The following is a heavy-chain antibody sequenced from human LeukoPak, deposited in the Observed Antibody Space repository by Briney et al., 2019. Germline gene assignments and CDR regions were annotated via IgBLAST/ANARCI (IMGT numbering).Heavy chain of an antibody. CDR3: AKDPLEYSSGRPNDY. CDR1: GFTLSSYA. Sequence: GGSLRLSCAASGFTLSSYAMSWVRQAPGKGLEWVSAISDSGGSTYYADSVKGRFTISRDNSKNTLYLQMNSLRAEDTAVYYCAKDPLEYSSGRPNDYWGQGTLATVSS. V-gene: IGHV3-23*01. D-gene: IGHD6-19*01. CDR2: ISDSGGST. J-gene: IGHJ4*02.